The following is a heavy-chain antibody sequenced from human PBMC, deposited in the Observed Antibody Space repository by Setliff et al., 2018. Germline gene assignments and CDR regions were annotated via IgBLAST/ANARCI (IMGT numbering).Heavy chain of an antibody. V-gene: IGHV2-26*01. Sequence: ESGPTLVNPTETLTLTCTVSGFSLSNVGMGVTWIRLPPGKALEWLAHIFSNDQKSYNSSLKSRVTISKDTSKSQVVLTMTNMDPVDTATYFCARDHSGWYGGAFDIWGPGTMVTVSS. J-gene: IGHJ3*02. CDR2: IFSNDQK. D-gene: IGHD6-19*01. CDR1: GFSLSNVGMG. CDR3: ARDHSGWYGGAFDI.